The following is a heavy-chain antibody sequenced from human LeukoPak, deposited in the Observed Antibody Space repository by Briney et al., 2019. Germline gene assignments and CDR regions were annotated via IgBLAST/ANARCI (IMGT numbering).Heavy chain of an antibody. CDR1: GFTFSSYW. D-gene: IGHD3-16*01. V-gene: IGHV4-4*02. CDR2: IYYSGST. CDR3: ARSIMITFGGVHPPFGY. Sequence: GSLRLSCAASGFTFSSYWMTWVRQAPGKGLEWIGSIYYSGSTYYNPSLKSRVTISVHTSKTQFSLKLSSVTAADTAVYYCARSIMITFGGVHPPFGYWGQGTLVTVSS. J-gene: IGHJ4*02.